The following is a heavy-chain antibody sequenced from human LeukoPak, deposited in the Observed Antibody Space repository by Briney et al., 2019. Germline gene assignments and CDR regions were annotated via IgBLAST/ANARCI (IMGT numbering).Heavy chain of an antibody. D-gene: IGHD4-23*01. CDR2: IWYDGSNK. J-gene: IGHJ4*02. CDR1: GFTFSSYG. Sequence: PGRSLRLSCAASGFTFSSYGMHWVRQAPGKGLEWVVVIWYDGSNKYYADSVKGRFTISRDNSKNTLYLQMNSLRAEDTAVYYCAKDGYGGNSGGFDYWGQGTLVTVSS. V-gene: IGHV3-33*06. CDR3: AKDGYGGNSGGFDY.